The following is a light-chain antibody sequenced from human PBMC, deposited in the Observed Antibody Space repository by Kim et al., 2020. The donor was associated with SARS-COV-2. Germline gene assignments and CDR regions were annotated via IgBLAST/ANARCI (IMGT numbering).Light chain of an antibody. CDR3: QQYYSTPVT. CDR1: QSVLYRSNNKNY. CDR2: WAS. J-gene: IGKJ5*01. V-gene: IGKV4-1*01. Sequence: DIVMTQSPDSLAVSLGERATINCRSSQSVLYRSNNKNYLAWYQQKPRQPPKLLIYWASTRESGVPDRFSGSGSGTDFTLTISSLQAEDVAVYYCQQYYSTPVTFGQGTRVEIK.